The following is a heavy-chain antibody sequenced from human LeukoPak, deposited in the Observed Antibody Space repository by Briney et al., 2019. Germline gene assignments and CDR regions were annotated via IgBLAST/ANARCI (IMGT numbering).Heavy chain of an antibody. CDR3: ARVRCSGGSCERNWFDP. D-gene: IGHD2-15*01. Sequence: SETLSLTCTVSGGSISNSNYYWGWIRQPPGKGLDWIGSIYYSGSTYYNPSLKSRVTISVDTSKNQFSLKLSSVTAADTAVYYCARVRCSGGSCERNWFDPWGQGTLVTVSS. V-gene: IGHV4-39*07. CDR1: GGSISNSNYY. CDR2: IYYSGST. J-gene: IGHJ5*02.